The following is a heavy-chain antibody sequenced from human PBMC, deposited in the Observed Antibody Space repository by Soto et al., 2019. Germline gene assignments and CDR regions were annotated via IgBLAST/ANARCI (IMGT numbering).Heavy chain of an antibody. CDR1: GFTFSSYW. Sequence: EVQLVESGGGLVQPGGSLKLSCAASGFTFSSYWMHWVRQAPGKGLVWVSRINPGGSITAYADSVKGRFTISRDNDKNTLYLQMNSLRGEDTAVYYCARIPTGKYGVWNYWGQGTLVNVSS. D-gene: IGHD2-8*01. J-gene: IGHJ4*02. CDR3: ARIPTGKYGVWNY. CDR2: INPGGSIT. V-gene: IGHV3-74*01.